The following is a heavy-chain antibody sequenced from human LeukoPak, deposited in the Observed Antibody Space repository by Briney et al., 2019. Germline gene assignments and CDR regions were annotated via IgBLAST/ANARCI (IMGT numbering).Heavy chain of an antibody. CDR3: AKNRVHLSRSGCDY. V-gene: IGHV3-23*01. Sequence: GGSLRLSCAASGFTFSSYAMSLVRRAPGKGLEWVSAISGSGGSTYYADSVKGRFTISRDNSKNTLYLQMNSLRAEDTAVYYCAKNRVHLSRSGCDYWGQGTLVTVSS. J-gene: IGHJ4*02. D-gene: IGHD6-19*01. CDR1: GFTFSSYA. CDR2: ISGSGGST.